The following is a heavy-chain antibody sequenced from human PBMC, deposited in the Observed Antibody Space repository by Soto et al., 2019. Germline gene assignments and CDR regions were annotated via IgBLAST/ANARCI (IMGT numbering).Heavy chain of an antibody. D-gene: IGHD3-10*01. CDR1: GGTFSSYA. CDR2: IIPIFGTA. J-gene: IGHJ5*02. Sequence: QVQLVQSGAEVKKPGSSVKVSCTASGGTFSSYAISWVRQAPGQGLEWMGGIIPIFGTANYAQKFQGRVTITADESTSTAYMELSSLRSEDTAVYYCARDHYYGSGPGRVWFDPWGQGTLVTVSS. V-gene: IGHV1-69*01. CDR3: ARDHYYGSGPGRVWFDP.